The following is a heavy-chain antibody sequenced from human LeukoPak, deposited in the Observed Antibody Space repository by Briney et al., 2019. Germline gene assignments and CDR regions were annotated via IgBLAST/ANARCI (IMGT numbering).Heavy chain of an antibody. D-gene: IGHD5-18*01. CDR2: IYYSGTT. J-gene: IGHJ6*02. Sequence: SETLSLTCTVSGGSISSGDYYWNWIRQPPGKGLEWIGYIYYSGTTSYNPSLKSRVTISVDTSKNQFSLKLSSVTAADTAVYYCARGPTAGPPYYYYGMDVWGQGTTVTVSS. CDR3: ARGPTAGPPYYYYGMDV. V-gene: IGHV4-30-4*02. CDR1: GGSISSGDYY.